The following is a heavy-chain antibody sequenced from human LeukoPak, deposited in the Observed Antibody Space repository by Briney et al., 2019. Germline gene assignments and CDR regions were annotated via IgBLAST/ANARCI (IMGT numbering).Heavy chain of an antibody. CDR1: GGSISSYY. Sequence: SETLSLTCTVSGGSISSYYGSWIRQPPGKGLEWIGYIYYSGSTNYNPSLKSRVTISVDTSKNQFSLKLSSVTAADTAVYYCARWFTYYDFWSRYDYWFDPWGQGTLVTVSS. CDR2: IYYSGST. V-gene: IGHV4-59*01. D-gene: IGHD3-3*01. J-gene: IGHJ5*02. CDR3: ARWFTYYDFWSRYDYWFDP.